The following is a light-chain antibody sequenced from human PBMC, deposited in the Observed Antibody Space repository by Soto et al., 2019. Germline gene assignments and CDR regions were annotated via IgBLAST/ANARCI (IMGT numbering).Light chain of an antibody. CDR3: HHYNSYPLT. CDR1: QSISSR. CDR2: DAS. J-gene: IGKJ4*01. V-gene: IGKV1-5*01. Sequence: QITQSPSTLSASVGDRVTITCRASQSISSRLAWCQQKPGKAPKLLIHDASTLESGVPSRFSGSGSGTVFTLTISGLQPDDSASYYCHHYNSYPLTFGGGTKVDIK.